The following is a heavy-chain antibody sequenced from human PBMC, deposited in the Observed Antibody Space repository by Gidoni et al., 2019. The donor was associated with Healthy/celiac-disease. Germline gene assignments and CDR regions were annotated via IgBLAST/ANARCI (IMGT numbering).Heavy chain of an antibody. CDR1: AFTFSSYA. D-gene: IGHD3-10*01. V-gene: IGHV3-23*01. CDR2: ISGSGGST. CDR3: AKEEGLYGALDL. Sequence: EVQLLQSGGGLVQPGGSLILPCDASAFTFSSYAMSWVRQAPGKGLEWVAAISGSGGSTYYADSVKGRFTISRDNSKNTLYLQMNSLRAEDTAVYYCAKEEGLYGALDLWGRGTLVTVSS. J-gene: IGHJ2*01.